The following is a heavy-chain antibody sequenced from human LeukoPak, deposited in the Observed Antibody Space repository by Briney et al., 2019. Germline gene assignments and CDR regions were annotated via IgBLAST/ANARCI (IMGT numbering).Heavy chain of an antibody. J-gene: IGHJ6*02. CDR3: AKGHSSSV. V-gene: IGHV3-11*06. Sequence: GGSLRLSCAASGFTFSDYYMSWIRQAPGKGLEWVSYISSRTSDTNYVDSVKGRFTISRDNAKNSLYLQMNSLRPEDTAVYYCAKGHSSSVWGQGTTVTVSS. CDR1: GFTFSDYY. D-gene: IGHD6-6*01. CDR2: ISSRTSDT.